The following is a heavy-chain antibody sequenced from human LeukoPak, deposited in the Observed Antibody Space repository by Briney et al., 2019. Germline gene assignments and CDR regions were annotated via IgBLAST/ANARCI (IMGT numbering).Heavy chain of an antibody. CDR2: IIPMFGTA. Sequence: SVKVSCKASGGTFNSYAISWVRQPPGQGLEWMGGIIPMFGTAIYTQKLQGRVTMTADESTSTAYMELSSLRFEDTAVYYCARGIAGDHDAFDIWGQGTMVTVSS. D-gene: IGHD3-16*01. CDR1: GGTFNSYA. V-gene: IGHV1-69*13. CDR3: ARGIAGDHDAFDI. J-gene: IGHJ3*02.